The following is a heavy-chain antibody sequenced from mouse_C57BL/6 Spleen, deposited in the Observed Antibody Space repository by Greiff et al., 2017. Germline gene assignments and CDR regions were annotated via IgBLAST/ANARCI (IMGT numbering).Heavy chain of an antibody. CDR3: ARKYPLSYGSGCFAY. J-gene: IGHJ2*01. D-gene: IGHD1-1*01. CDR1: GYTFTSYW. V-gene: IGHV1-61*01. Sequence: QVQLQQPGAELVRPGSSVKMSCKASGYTFTSYWMDWVKQRPGQGLEWIGNIYPADSGTHYNQKFKDKATLTVDKSSSPAYMQLSSLTSEDSAVYYCARKYPLSYGSGCFAYWGQGTTLTVS. CDR2: IYPADSGT.